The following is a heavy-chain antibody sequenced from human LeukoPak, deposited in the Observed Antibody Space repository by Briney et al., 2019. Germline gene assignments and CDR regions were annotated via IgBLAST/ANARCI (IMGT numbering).Heavy chain of an antibody. D-gene: IGHD2-2*01. J-gene: IGHJ5*02. CDR3: ARSPLTYCSSTSCYGLDP. CDR2: IIPIFGTA. V-gene: IGHV1-69*05. Sequence: SVKVSCKASGGTFSSYAISWVRQAPGQGLEWMGGIIPIFGTANYAQKFQGRVTITTDESTSTAYMELSSLRSDDTAVYYCARSPLTYCSSTSCYGLDPWGQGTLVTVSS. CDR1: GGTFSSYA.